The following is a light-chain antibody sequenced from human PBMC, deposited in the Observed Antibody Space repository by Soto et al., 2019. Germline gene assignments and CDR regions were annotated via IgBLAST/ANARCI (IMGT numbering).Light chain of an antibody. V-gene: IGKV3-20*01. CDR3: QQYCRSPPYT. CDR2: GST. J-gene: IGKJ2*01. CDR1: QSVSNNY. Sequence: EVVLTQSPGTLSLSPGERATLSCRASQSVSNNYLAWYQQKRGPSPKLLIFGSTDRATGIPDRFSGSGSGTVFTLTISRLEPEDFAVSYGQQYCRSPPYTFCQGTKLELK.